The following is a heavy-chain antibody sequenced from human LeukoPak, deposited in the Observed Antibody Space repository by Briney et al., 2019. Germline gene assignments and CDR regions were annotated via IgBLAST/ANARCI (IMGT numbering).Heavy chain of an antibody. V-gene: IGHV3-74*01. CDR1: GFTFSSYW. Sequence: GGSLRLSCAASGFTFSSYWMHWVRQAPGKGLEWVSRINTDGRSTSYADSVKGRFTISRDNAKNTLYLQMNSLRAEDTAVYYCAREGSGSYFIDYWGQGTLVTVSS. CDR3: AREGSGSYFIDY. CDR2: INTDGRST. J-gene: IGHJ4*02. D-gene: IGHD1-26*01.